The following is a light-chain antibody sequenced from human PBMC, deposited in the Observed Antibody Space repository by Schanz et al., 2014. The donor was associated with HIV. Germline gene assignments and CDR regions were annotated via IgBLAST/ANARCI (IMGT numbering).Light chain of an antibody. J-gene: IGLJ3*02. V-gene: IGLV4-69*01. CDR1: SGHSSYA. CDR2: LNSDGSH. Sequence: QLVLTQSPSASASLGASVKLTCTLSSGHSSYAIAWHQQQPEKGPRYLMKLNSDGSHSKGDGIPDRFSGSSSGADRYLTISNLESEDEDHYYCEAWDRNTRVFGGGTKLTVL. CDR3: EAWDRNTRV.